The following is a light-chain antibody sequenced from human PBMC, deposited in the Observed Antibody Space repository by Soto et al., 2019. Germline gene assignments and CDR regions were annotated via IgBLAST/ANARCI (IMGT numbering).Light chain of an antibody. Sequence: EIVMTQSPATLSVSPGERATLSCRASQSVSSNLAWYQQKPGQAPRLLIYGASTRATGIPARFSGSGSWPEFTLTLRCLQSEDFSVYYCQHYNNWPRTFGQGTKLEIK. CDR1: QSVSSN. J-gene: IGKJ1*01. CDR2: GAS. CDR3: QHYNNWPRT. V-gene: IGKV3-15*01.